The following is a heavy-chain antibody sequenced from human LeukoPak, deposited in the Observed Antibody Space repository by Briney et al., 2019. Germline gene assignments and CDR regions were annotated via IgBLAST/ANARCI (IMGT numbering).Heavy chain of an antibody. J-gene: IGHJ6*03. CDR3: ARAGRKSRGVDLVRKKETGYYYYMDV. D-gene: IGHD3-10*02. Sequence: PGGSLRLSCAASGFPFSSHGMSWVRQAPGKGLEWVSGIIGGGGSTYYADSVKGRFTISGDNSRNSLYLQMNSLRAEDTAVYYCARAGRKSRGVDLVRKKETGYYYYMDVWGKGTTVTVSS. CDR2: IIGGGGST. CDR1: GFPFSSHG. V-gene: IGHV3-23*01.